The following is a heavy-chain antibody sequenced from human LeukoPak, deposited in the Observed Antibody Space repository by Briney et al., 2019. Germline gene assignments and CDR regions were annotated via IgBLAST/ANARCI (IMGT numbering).Heavy chain of an antibody. J-gene: IGHJ4*02. CDR2: IYYSGST. V-gene: IGHV4-39*01. Sequence: SETLSLTCTVSGGSISSSSYYWGWGRQPPGRGLEWVVSIYYSGSTYYNPSLNRRVTISVDTSKNQFSLKLSSVTAADTAVYYCARQATGEGELSDYWGQGTLVTVSS. CDR3: ARQATGEGELSDY. CDR1: GGSISSSSYY. D-gene: IGHD3-16*02.